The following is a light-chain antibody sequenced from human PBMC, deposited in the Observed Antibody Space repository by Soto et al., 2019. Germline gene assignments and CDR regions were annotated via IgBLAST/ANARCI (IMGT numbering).Light chain of an antibody. V-gene: IGKV1-39*01. CDR1: QSISSY. J-gene: IGKJ1*01. CDR2: AAS. Sequence: DIQMTQSPSSLSFSLGDRVTITCRASQSISSYLNWYQQRPGKAPKLLIYAASSLESGVPSRFSGSGSGTYYTLTISSLQPEDSATYYCQQSFSLWTFGQGTKVDIK. CDR3: QQSFSLWT.